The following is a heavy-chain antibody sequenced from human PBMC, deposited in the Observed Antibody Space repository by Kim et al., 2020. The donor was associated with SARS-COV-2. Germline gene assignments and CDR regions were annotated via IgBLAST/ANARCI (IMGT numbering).Heavy chain of an antibody. Sequence: SETLSLTCAVSGGSISSGGYSWSWIRQPPGKGLEWIGYIYHSGSTYYNPSLKSRVTISVDRSKNQFSLKLSSVTAADTAVYYCASTPFDSSGYYPDAFDIWGQGTMVTVSS. CDR1: GGSISSGGYS. V-gene: IGHV4-30-2*01. CDR2: IYHSGST. CDR3: ASTPFDSSGYYPDAFDI. J-gene: IGHJ3*02. D-gene: IGHD3-22*01.